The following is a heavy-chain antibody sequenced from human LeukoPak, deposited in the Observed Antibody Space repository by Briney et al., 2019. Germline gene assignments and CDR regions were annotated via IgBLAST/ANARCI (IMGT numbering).Heavy chain of an antibody. D-gene: IGHD5-12*01. Sequence: ASVKVSCKASGYTFTSYGISWVRQAPGQGLEWMGWISAYNGNTNYAQKLQGRVTMTSDTSTSTAYMELRSLRSDDTAVYYCAREREGRYSGYTDYWGQGTLVTVSS. CDR1: GYTFTSYG. J-gene: IGHJ4*02. CDR3: AREREGRYSGYTDY. V-gene: IGHV1-18*01. CDR2: ISAYNGNT.